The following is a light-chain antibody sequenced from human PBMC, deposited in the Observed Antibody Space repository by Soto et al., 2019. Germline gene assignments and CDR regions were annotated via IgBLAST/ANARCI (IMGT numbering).Light chain of an antibody. Sequence: QSVLTQPRSVSGSPGQSVTISCTGTSSDVGDYNYVSWYQQHPGKAPKLMIYDVSKRPSGVPDRFSGSKSGNTASLTSSGLQAEDEADYYCCSYAGSRYVFGTGTKVTVL. J-gene: IGLJ1*01. CDR1: SSDVGDYNY. V-gene: IGLV2-11*01. CDR2: DVS. CDR3: CSYAGSRYV.